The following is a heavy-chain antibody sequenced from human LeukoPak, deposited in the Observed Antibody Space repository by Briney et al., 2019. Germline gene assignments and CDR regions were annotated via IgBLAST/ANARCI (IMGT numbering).Heavy chain of an antibody. CDR3: ARVGPYGSGSFDY. V-gene: IGHV4-59*01. CDR1: GGSFTSYF. J-gene: IGHJ4*02. D-gene: IGHD3-10*01. CDR2: IYYSGST. Sequence: SETLSLTCTVSGGSFTSYFWSWVRQPPGKGLEWIGYIYYSGSTNYTPSLKSRVTISVDTSKNQFSLKLSSVTAADTAVYYCARVGPYGSGSFDYWGQGTLVTVSS.